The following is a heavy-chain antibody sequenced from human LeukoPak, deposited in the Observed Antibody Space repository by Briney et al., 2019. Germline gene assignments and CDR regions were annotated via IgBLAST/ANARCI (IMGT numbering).Heavy chain of an antibody. V-gene: IGHV3-7*01. D-gene: IGHD2-2*01. CDR1: GFTFSKFW. Sequence: GGSLRLSCAASGFTFSKFWMTWVRQAPGKGLEWLANIKQDGSEKNYVDSVKGRFTISRDNAKNSLFLQTNSLRAEDTAVYYCADPPVGYWGQGTLVTVSS. CDR2: IKQDGSEK. J-gene: IGHJ4*02. CDR3: ADPPVGY.